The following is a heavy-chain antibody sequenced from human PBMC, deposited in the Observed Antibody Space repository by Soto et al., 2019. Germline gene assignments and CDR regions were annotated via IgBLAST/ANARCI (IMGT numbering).Heavy chain of an antibody. CDR3: ARYCSGGSCYGLSIYYYYYGMDV. CDR1: GGTFSSYA. J-gene: IGHJ6*02. V-gene: IGHV1-69*06. D-gene: IGHD2-15*01. CDR2: IIPIFGTA. Sequence: SVKVSCKASGGTFSSYAISWVRQAPGQGLEWMGGIIPIFGTANYAQKFQGRVTITADKSTSTAYMELSSLRSEDTAVYYCARYCSGGSCYGLSIYYYYYGMDVWGQGTTVTVSS.